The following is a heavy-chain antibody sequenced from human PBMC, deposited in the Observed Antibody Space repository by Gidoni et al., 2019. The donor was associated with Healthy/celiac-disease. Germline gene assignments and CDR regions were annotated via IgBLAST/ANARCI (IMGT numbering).Heavy chain of an antibody. CDR3: AKRHYYGSGSCDY. D-gene: IGHD3-10*01. CDR1: GFTFSSYA. CDR2: ISGSGGST. Sequence: EVQLLESGGGLVQPGGSLSLPGEASGFTFSSYAMSWVRQAPGKGVGGVSAISGSGGSTYYADSVKGRFTISRDNSKNTLYLQMNSLRAEDTAVYYCAKRHYYGSGSCDYWGQGTLVTVSS. J-gene: IGHJ4*02. V-gene: IGHV3-23*01.